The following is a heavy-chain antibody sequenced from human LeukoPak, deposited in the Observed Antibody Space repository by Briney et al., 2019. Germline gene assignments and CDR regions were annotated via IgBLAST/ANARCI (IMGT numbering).Heavy chain of an antibody. Sequence: PGRSLRLSCAASGFTFDDYAMHWVRQAPGKGLEWVSGISWNSGSIGYADSVKGRFTISRDNAKNSLYLQMNSLRAEDTALYYCAKDMVPYYDILTGYWYYGMDVWGQGTTVTVSS. CDR3: AKDMVPYYDILTGYWYYGMDV. J-gene: IGHJ6*02. CDR1: GFTFDDYA. D-gene: IGHD3-9*01. V-gene: IGHV3-9*01. CDR2: ISWNSGSI.